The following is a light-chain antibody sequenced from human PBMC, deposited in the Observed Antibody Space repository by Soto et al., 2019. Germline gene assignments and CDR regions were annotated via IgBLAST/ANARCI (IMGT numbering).Light chain of an antibody. V-gene: IGLV1-40*01. J-gene: IGLJ1*01. CDR3: HSYDSRLNCYV. CDR1: NSNIGAGFA. Sequence: QSVLTQPPSVSGAPGRRVTISCTGSNSNIGAGFAVHWYQQLPGTAPKLLIHGNNNRPSGVPDRFSGSKSDTSASLAITGLQADDEADYYCHSYDSRLNCYVFGTGTKLTVL. CDR2: GNN.